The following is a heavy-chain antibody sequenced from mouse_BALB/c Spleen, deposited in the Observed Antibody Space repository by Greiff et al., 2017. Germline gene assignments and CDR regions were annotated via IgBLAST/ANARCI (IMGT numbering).Heavy chain of an antibody. V-gene: IGHV1-5*01. Sequence: VQLQQSGTVLARPGASVKMSCKASGYTFTSYWMHWVKQRPGQGLEWIGAIYPGNSDTSYNQKFKGKAKLTAVTSTSTAYMELSSLTNEDSAVYYCTIYDYDGSYFDYWGQGTTLTVSS. J-gene: IGHJ2*01. CDR3: TIYDYDGSYFDY. CDR2: IYPGNSDT. D-gene: IGHD2-4*01. CDR1: GYTFTSYW.